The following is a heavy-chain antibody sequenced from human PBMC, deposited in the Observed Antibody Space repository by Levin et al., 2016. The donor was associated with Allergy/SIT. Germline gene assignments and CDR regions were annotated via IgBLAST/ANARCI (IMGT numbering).Heavy chain of an antibody. CDR1: GFTFSNAW. Sequence: GGSLRLSCAASGFTFSNAWMTWVRQAPGKGLEWVGRVKTKTDGGTTDYAAPVKGRFTISRDDSKSAVYLQMNSLRTEDTAVYYCTTDYRDTTILRGSWGQGTMVTVSS. J-gene: IGHJ3*01. D-gene: IGHD5-18*01. V-gene: IGHV3-15*01. CDR2: VKTKTDGGTT. CDR3: TTDYRDTTILRGS.